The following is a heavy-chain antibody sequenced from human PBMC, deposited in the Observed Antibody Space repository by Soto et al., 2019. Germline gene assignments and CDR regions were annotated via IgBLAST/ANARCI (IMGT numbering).Heavy chain of an antibody. D-gene: IGHD6-19*01. J-gene: IGHJ4*02. CDR1: GFTFSSYG. CDR2: ISSNGGST. CDR3: ARVGSGWYYFDY. Sequence: GGSLRLSRAASGFTFSSYGMHWVRQATGKGLEYVSAISSNGGSTYYANSVKGRFTISRDNSKNTLYLQMGSLRAEDMAVYYCARVGSGWYYFDYWGQGTLVTVSS. V-gene: IGHV3-64*01.